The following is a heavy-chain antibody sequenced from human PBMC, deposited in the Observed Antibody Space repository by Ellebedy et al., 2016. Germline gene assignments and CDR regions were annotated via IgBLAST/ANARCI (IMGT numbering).Heavy chain of an antibody. V-gene: IGHV3-9*01. CDR3: ASEEEVPAAIRNWFDP. J-gene: IGHJ5*02. CDR1: GSTFDDYA. Sequence: GGSLRLXXAASGSTFDDYAMHWVRQAPGKGLEWVSGISWNSGSIGYADSVKGRFTISRDNAKNSLYLQMNSLRAEDTAVYYCASEEEVPAAIRNWFDPWGQGTLVTVSS. D-gene: IGHD2-2*02. CDR2: ISWNSGSI.